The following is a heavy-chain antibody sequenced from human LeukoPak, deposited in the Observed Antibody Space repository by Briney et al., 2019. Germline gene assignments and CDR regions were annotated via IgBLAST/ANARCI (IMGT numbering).Heavy chain of an antibody. V-gene: IGHV3-15*04. CDR3: TTYGSGRKFDY. Sequence: GGSLRLSCAASGFSFSDAWTSWVRQTPGKGLEWVGRIESKTDGGTTDYAAPVKGRFTISRDDSTNTLYLQMNSLKSEDTAVYYCTTYGSGRKFDYWGQGILVTVSS. CDR2: IESKTDGGTT. D-gene: IGHD3-10*01. CDR1: GFSFSDAW. J-gene: IGHJ4*02.